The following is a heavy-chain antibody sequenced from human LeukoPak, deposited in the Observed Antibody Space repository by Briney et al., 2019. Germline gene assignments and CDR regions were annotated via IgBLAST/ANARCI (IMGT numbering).Heavy chain of an antibody. D-gene: IGHD3-22*01. J-gene: IGHJ4*02. CDR3: ARGTYYYDSSVGY. CDR1: GGSISSYY. Sequence: SETLSLTCTVSGGSISSYYWSWIRQLPGKGLEWIGYIYYSGSTNYNPSLKSRVTISVDTSKNQFSLKLSSVTAADTAVYYCARGTYYYDSSVGYWGQGTLVTVSS. CDR2: IYYSGST. V-gene: IGHV4-59*01.